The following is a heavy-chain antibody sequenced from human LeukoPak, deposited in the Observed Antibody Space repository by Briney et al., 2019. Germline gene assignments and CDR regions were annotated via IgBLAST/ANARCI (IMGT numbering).Heavy chain of an antibody. D-gene: IGHD6-19*01. Sequence: PGGSLRLSCAASGFTFSSYGMHWVRQAPGKGLEWVAFIRYDGSNKYYADSVKGRFTISRDNSKNTLYLQMNSLRAEDTAVYYCAKDGYSSGWYVYYYYYYMDVWGKGTTVTISS. CDR1: GFTFSSYG. J-gene: IGHJ6*03. V-gene: IGHV3-30*02. CDR2: IRYDGSNK. CDR3: AKDGYSSGWYVYYYYYYMDV.